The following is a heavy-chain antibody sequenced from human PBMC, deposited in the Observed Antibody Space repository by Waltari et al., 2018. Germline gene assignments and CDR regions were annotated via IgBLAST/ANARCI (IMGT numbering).Heavy chain of an antibody. V-gene: IGHV4-39*07. Sequence: QLQLQESGPGLVKPSETLSLTYTVSGGSISSSSYYWGWIRQPPGKGLEWIGSIYYSGSTYYNPSLKSRVTISVDTSKNQFSLKLSSVTAADTAVYYCARHPIWGINAFDIWGQGTMVTVSS. CDR1: GGSISSSSYY. J-gene: IGHJ3*02. D-gene: IGHD3-16*01. CDR3: ARHPIWGINAFDI. CDR2: IYYSGST.